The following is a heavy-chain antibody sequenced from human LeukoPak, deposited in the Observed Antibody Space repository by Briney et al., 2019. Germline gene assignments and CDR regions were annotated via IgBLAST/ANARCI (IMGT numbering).Heavy chain of an antibody. J-gene: IGHJ4*02. CDR2: FDPEDGET. V-gene: IGHV1-24*01. CDR3: ATRPLGSSSYTLIPFDY. CDR1: GYTLTELS. D-gene: IGHD3-16*02. Sequence: GASVKVSCKVSGYTLTELSMHWVRQAPGKGLGWMGGFDPEDGETIYAQKFQGRVTMTEDTSTDTAYMELSSLRSEDTAVYYCATRPLGSSSYTLIPFDYWGQGTLVTVSS.